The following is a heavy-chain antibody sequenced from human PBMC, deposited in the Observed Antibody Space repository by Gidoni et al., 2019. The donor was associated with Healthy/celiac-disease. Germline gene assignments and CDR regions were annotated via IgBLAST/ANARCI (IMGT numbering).Heavy chain of an antibody. CDR3: ARDWGTTVVTPGAFDI. D-gene: IGHD4-17*01. J-gene: IGHJ3*02. CDR1: GFTFSSNW. V-gene: IGHV3-7*03. CDR2: IKQDGREK. Sequence: EVQLVESGGGLVQPGGSLRLSCAASGFTFSSNWMSWVRQAAGKGLEWVANIKQDGREKYYVDSVKGRFTISRDNAKNSLYLQMNSLRAEDTAVYYCARDWGTTVVTPGAFDIWGQGTMVTVSS.